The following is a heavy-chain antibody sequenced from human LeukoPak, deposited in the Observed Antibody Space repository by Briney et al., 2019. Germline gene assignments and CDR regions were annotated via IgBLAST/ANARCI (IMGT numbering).Heavy chain of an antibody. Sequence: GASVKVSCKASGYTFTSYYMHWVRQAPGQGLEWMGIIKPSGGSTSYAQKFQGRVTMTRDTSTSTVYMELSSLRSEDTAVYYCGRENLVEAYFDYWGQGTLVTVSS. CDR3: GRENLVEAYFDY. J-gene: IGHJ4*02. V-gene: IGHV1-46*03. CDR2: IKPSGGST. CDR1: GYTFTSYY. D-gene: IGHD3-16*01.